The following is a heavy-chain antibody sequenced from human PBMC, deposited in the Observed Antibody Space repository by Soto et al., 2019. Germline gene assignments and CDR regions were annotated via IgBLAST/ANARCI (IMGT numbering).Heavy chain of an antibody. CDR1: GFTFSSYW. D-gene: IGHD3-9*01. CDR3: ARQWTNYDILTGYFQYYFDY. J-gene: IGHJ4*02. V-gene: IGHV3-74*01. Sequence: EVQLVESGGGLVQPGGSLRLSCAASGFTFSSYWMHWVRQAPGKGLVWVSRINSDGSSTSYADSVKGRFTISRDNAKNTLYLQMNSLRAEDTAVYYCARQWTNYDILTGYFQYYFDYWGQGTLVTVSS. CDR2: INSDGSST.